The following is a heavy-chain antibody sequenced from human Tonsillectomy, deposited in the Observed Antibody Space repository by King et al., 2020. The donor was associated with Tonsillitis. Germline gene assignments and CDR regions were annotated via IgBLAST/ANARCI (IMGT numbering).Heavy chain of an antibody. D-gene: IGHD3-3*01. J-gene: IGHJ5*02. CDR3: ARGRPYYDFWSGYKNMASWFDP. V-gene: IGHV4-34*01. CDR2: INHSGST. Sequence: VQLQQWGAGLLKPSETLSLPCAVYGVSFSGYYWSWLRQPPGKGLEWIGEINHSGSTNYNPSLKSRVTISVDTSKNQFSLKLSSVTAADTAVYYCARGRPYYDFWSGYKNMASWFDPWGQGTLVTVSS. CDR1: GVSFSGYY.